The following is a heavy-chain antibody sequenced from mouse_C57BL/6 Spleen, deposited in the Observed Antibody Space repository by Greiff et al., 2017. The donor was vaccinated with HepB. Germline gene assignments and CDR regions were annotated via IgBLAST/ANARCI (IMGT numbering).Heavy chain of an antibody. J-gene: IGHJ1*03. CDR3: ARNGHYYGSSYCYFDV. CDR1: GYTFTSYD. CDR2: IYPRDGST. Sequence: VQLQQSGPELVKPGASVKLSCKASGYTFTSYDINWVKQRPGQGLEWIGWIYPRDGSTKYNEKFKGKATSTVDTSSSTAYMELHSLTSEDSAVYFCARNGHYYGSSYCYFDVWGTGTTVTVSS. D-gene: IGHD1-1*01. V-gene: IGHV1-85*01.